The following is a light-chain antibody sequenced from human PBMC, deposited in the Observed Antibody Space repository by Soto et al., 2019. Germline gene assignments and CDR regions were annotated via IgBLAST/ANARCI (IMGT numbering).Light chain of an antibody. CDR1: QTVSSGS. Sequence: EIVLTQNTGTLSLSPGERATLSCRASQTVSSGSLAWYQQKPGQAPRLLISNASRRATGIPDRFSGGGSGTDFTLTISRLEPEDFAVYYCQQFSSYPLTFGGGTKVDIK. CDR2: NAS. J-gene: IGKJ4*01. V-gene: IGKV3-20*01. CDR3: QQFSSYPLT.